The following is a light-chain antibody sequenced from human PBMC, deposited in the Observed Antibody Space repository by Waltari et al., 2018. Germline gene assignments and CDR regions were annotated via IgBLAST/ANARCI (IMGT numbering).Light chain of an antibody. J-gene: IGLJ1*01. CDR1: NSNVESHY. CDR3: AAWDDRLSGYV. Sequence: QSVLTQPPSASGTPGQRVTISCSGSNSNVESHYVYWYQQVPGTAPKLLIYTNRQRPSGVPDRFSGSKSGTSASLAISVLRSEDEADYYCAAWDDRLSGYVFGSGTSVTVL. V-gene: IGLV1-47*01. CDR2: TNR.